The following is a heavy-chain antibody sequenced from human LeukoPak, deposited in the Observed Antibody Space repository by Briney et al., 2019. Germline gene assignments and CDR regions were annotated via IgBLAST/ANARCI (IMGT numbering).Heavy chain of an antibody. CDR2: ISSGSRTI. Sequence: GGSLRLXCAASGFAFGSYSMNWVRQAPGKGLEWVSYISSGSRTIYSADSVKGRFTISRDNAKNSLYMQMNSLGVEDTAVYYCARESITGHRDFDYWGEGTLVTVSS. CDR3: ARESITGHRDFDY. D-gene: IGHD1-20*01. CDR1: GFAFGSYS. V-gene: IGHV3-48*01. J-gene: IGHJ4*02.